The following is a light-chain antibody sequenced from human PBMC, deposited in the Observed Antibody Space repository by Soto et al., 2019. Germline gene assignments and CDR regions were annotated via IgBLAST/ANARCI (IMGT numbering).Light chain of an antibody. V-gene: IGKV3-11*01. CDR2: DAS. Sequence: EIVFTKSPVTLSLFPGERATLSCRASQSVSSYLAWYQQKPGQAPRLLIYDASNRATGIPARFSGGGSGTDFTLTIDNLEPEDFAIYYCQQRSNWLWTFGQGTKVDI. CDR3: QQRSNWLWT. CDR1: QSVSSY. J-gene: IGKJ1*01.